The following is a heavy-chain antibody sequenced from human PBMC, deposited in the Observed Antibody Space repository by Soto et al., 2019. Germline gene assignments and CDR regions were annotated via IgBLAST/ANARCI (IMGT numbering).Heavy chain of an antibody. J-gene: IGHJ6*02. CDR2: IWYDGINK. CDR1: GFTFSNNG. D-gene: IGHD2-15*01. CDR3: ARDRVQMVDGLDV. V-gene: IGHV3-33*01. Sequence: QVQLVESGGGVVQPGRSLRLSCAASGFTFSNNGMHWVRQAPGKGLERVAVIWYDGINKYYADSVKGRFIISRDNSKNTVYLQMNSLRAEHTAVYYCARDRVQMVDGLDVWGQGTTVTVSS.